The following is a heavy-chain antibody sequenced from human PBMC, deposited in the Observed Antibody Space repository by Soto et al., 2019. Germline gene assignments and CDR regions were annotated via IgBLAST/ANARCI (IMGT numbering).Heavy chain of an antibody. D-gene: IGHD3-10*01. V-gene: IGHV4-31*03. J-gene: IGHJ5*02. Sequence: SETLSLTCTVSGGSISIGGYYWSWIRQHPGKGLEWIGYIYYSGSTYYNPSLKSRVTISVDTSKNQFSLKLSSVTAADTAVYYCARTFRFGEGGWFDPWGQGTLVTVSS. CDR1: GGSISIGGYY. CDR2: IYYSGST. CDR3: ARTFRFGEGGWFDP.